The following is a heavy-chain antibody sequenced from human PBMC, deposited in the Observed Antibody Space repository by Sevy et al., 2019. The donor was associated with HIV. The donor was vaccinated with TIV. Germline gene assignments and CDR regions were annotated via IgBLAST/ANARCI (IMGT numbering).Heavy chain of an antibody. V-gene: IGHV4-34*01. CDR2: INHRGGT. J-gene: IGHJ6*02. Sequence: SETLSLTCAVYGGSFSGHYWSWIRQPPGKGLEWVGEINHRGGTIYNPSLKSRVTISVDTSKNQFSLKLSSVNAADTAVCDCARGTPTLYSSSSSDYYYAMDVWGQGTTVTVSS. CDR1: GGSFSGHY. CDR3: ARGTPTLYSSSSSDYYYAMDV. D-gene: IGHD6-6*01.